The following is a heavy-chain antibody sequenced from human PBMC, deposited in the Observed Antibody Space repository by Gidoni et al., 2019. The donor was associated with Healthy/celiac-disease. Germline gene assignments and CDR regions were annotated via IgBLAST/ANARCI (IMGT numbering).Heavy chain of an antibody. CDR2: ISGSGGST. Sequence: EVQLLESGGGLVQPGGSLRLSCAASGFTFSSYAMSWVRQAPGKGLEWVSAISGSGGSTYYADSVKGRFTISRDNSKNTLYLQMNSLRAEDTAVYYCAKDELPRSIAAAADNWFGPWGQGTLVTVSS. D-gene: IGHD6-13*01. CDR1: GFTFSSYA. CDR3: AKDELPRSIAAAADNWFGP. J-gene: IGHJ5*02. V-gene: IGHV3-23*01.